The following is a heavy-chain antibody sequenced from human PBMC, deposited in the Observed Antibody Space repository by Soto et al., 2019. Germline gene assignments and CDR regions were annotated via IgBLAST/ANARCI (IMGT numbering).Heavy chain of an antibody. J-gene: IGHJ4*02. CDR1: GGSISSYY. D-gene: IGHD3-10*01. Sequence: QVQLQESGPGLVKPSETLSLTCTVSGGSISSYYWSWIRQPPGKGLEWIGYIYYSGSTNYNPSLKRRVPLSVDTSKNQFSLKLNSMTAADTAVYYCARHNYGSGSTYFDYWGQGTLVTVSS. V-gene: IGHV4-59*08. CDR3: ARHNYGSGSTYFDY. CDR2: IYYSGST.